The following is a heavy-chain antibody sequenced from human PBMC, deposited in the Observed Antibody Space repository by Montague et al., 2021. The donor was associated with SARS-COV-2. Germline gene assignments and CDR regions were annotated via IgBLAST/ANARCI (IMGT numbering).Heavy chain of an antibody. D-gene: IGHD3-22*01. V-gene: IGHV4-39*01. Sequence: SETLSLTCTVSGGSISSSSYYWGWIRQPPGKGLEWIGSIYYSGSTYCNPSLKSRVTISVDTSKNQFSLKLSSVTAADTAVYYCASPTYYYDSSGSDAFDIWGQGTMVTASS. J-gene: IGHJ3*02. CDR1: GGSISSSSYY. CDR2: IYYSGST. CDR3: ASPTYYYDSSGSDAFDI.